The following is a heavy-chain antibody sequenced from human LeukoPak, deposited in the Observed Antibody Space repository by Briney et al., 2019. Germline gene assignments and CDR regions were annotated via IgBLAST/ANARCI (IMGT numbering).Heavy chain of an antibody. V-gene: IGHV4-39*01. CDR2: IYYSGST. J-gene: IGHJ4*02. CDR3: ASHIAAAGIVVYYFDY. CDR1: GGPISSSSYY. D-gene: IGHD6-13*01. Sequence: SETLSLTCTVSGGPISSSSYYWGWIRQPPGKGLEWIGSIYYSGSTYYNPSLKSRVTISVDTSKNQFSLKLSSVTAADTAVYYCASHIAAAGIVVYYFDYWGQGTLVTVSS.